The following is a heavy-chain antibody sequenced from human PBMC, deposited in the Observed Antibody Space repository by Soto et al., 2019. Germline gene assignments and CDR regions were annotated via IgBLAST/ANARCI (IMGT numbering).Heavy chain of an antibody. J-gene: IGHJ4*02. CDR2: ISFDGTNK. D-gene: IGHD3-10*01. CDR3: ARDLTGSYYDY. CDR1: GFTFSTYG. V-gene: IGHV3-30*03. Sequence: GGSLRLSCAASGFTFSTYGMHWVRQAPGKGLEWVAVISFDGTNKYYADSVKGRFTIYRDNSRNTLYLLMDSLRAEDTAVYYCARDLTGSYYDYWGQGTLLTVSS.